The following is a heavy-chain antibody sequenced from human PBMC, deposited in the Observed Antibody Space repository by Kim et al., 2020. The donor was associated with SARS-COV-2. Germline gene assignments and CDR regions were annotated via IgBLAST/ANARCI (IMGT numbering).Heavy chain of an antibody. D-gene: IGHD3-10*01. J-gene: IGHJ5*02. V-gene: IGHV1-3*01. Sequence: ASVKVSCKASGYTFTSYAMHWVRQAPGQRLEWMGWINAGNGNTKYSQKFQGRVTITRDTSASTAYMELSSLRSEDTAVYYCARDLESLPELLWFGEASTPPFDPWGQGTLVTVSS. CDR2: INAGNGNT. CDR3: ARDLESLPELLWFGEASTPPFDP. CDR1: GYTFTSYA.